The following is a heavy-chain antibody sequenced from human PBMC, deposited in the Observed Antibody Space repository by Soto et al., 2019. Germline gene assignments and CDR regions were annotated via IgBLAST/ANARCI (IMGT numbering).Heavy chain of an antibody. V-gene: IGHV1-24*01. CDR1: GYTLTELS. Sequence: ASVKVSCKVSGYTLTELSMHWVRQAPGKGLEWMGGFDPEDGETIYAQKFQGRVTMTEDTPTDTAYMELSSLRSEDTAVYYCATVQFLHRKKYYFDYWGQGTLVTVSS. D-gene: IGHD3-3*01. J-gene: IGHJ4*02. CDR3: ATVQFLHRKKYYFDY. CDR2: FDPEDGET.